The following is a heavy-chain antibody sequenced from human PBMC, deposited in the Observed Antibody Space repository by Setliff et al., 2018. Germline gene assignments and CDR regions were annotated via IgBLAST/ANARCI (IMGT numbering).Heavy chain of an antibody. CDR3: ARESRYYYDNLGTLDY. V-gene: IGHV4-61*09. Sequence: SETLSLTCTVSGGSISSGSYYWSWIRQPAGKGLEWIGHIYIGGSTYYNPSLKSRVSISVDTSKNQFSLKLSSVTAADTAVYYCARESRYYYDNLGTLDYWGQGTLVTVSS. D-gene: IGHD3-22*01. CDR1: GGSISSGSYY. CDR2: IYIGGST. J-gene: IGHJ4*02.